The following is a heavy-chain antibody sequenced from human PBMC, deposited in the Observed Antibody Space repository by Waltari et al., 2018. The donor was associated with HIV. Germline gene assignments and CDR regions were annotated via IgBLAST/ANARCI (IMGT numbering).Heavy chain of an antibody. CDR2: ISSSSSYI. Sequence: EVQLVESGGGLVKPGGSLRLSCAASGFTFSSYSMNWVRQAPGKGLEWVSSISSSSSYIYYADSVKGRFTISRDNAKNSLYLQMNSLRAEDTAVYYCARDRFEDGWSMDVWGQGTTVTVSS. CDR3: ARDRFEDGWSMDV. CDR1: GFTFSSYS. J-gene: IGHJ6*02. V-gene: IGHV3-21*01. D-gene: IGHD2-15*01.